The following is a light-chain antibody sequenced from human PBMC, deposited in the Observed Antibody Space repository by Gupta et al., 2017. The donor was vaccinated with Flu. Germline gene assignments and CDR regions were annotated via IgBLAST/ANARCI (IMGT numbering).Light chain of an antibody. CDR2: DDN. Sequence: SVFLRSHTVSTAPDQKVTISCSGSTSNIRSHYVSWYLQLPGTAPTLLIYDDNKRPSGIPDRFSGSKSGTSATLGITGLQTGDEADYYCGAWDSSLSAVLFGGGTKLTVL. CDR3: GAWDSSLSAVL. V-gene: IGLV1-51*01. J-gene: IGLJ3*02. CDR1: TSNIRSHY.